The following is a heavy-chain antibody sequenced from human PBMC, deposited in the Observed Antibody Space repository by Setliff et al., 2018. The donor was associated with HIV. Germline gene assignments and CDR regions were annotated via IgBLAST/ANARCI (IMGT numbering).Heavy chain of an antibody. CDR2: IYYSGST. CDR1: GGSIRSHY. D-gene: IGHD6-13*01. Sequence: PSETLSLTCTVSGGSIRSHYWSWIRQPPGKGLEWIGNIYYSGSTNYNPSLKSRVTISVDTSKNQFSLKLSSVTAADTAVYYCARGRGGSWYGDFDYWGQGTLVTVSS. V-gene: IGHV4-59*11. J-gene: IGHJ4*02. CDR3: ARGRGGSWYGDFDY.